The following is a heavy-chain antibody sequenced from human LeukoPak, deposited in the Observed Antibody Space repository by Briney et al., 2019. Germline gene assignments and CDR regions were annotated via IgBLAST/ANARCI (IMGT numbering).Heavy chain of an antibody. J-gene: IGHJ6*02. D-gene: IGHD5-18*01. CDR2: IIPILGIA. CDR1: GGTFSSYA. V-gene: IGHV1-69*04. CDR3: ASRVADTDGMDV. Sequence: SVKVSCKASGGTFSSYAISWVRQAPGRGLEWMGRIIPILGIANYAQKFQGRVTITADKSTSTAYMELSSLRSEDTAVYYCASRVADTDGMDVWGQGTTVTVSS.